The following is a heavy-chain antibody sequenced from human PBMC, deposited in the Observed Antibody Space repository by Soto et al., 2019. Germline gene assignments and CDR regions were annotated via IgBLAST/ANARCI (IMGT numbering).Heavy chain of an antibody. J-gene: IGHJ4*02. CDR1: GFTFSSYS. CDR2: ISSSSSDI. CDR3: ARANGIVVVAATNYFDY. V-gene: IGHV3-21*01. D-gene: IGHD2-15*01. Sequence: EVQLVESGGGLVKPGGSLRLSCAASGFTFSSYSMNWVRQAPGKGLEWVSSISSSSSDIYYADSVKGRFTISRDNAKNSLYLQMNRLRAEETAVYYCARANGIVVVAATNYFDYWGQGTLVTVSS.